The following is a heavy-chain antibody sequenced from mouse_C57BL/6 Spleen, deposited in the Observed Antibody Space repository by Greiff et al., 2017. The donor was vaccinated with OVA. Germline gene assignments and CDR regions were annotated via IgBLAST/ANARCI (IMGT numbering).Heavy chain of an antibody. Sequence: DVKLVESGGGLVKPGGSLKLSCAASGFTFSSYAMSWVRQTPEKRLEWVATISDGGSYTYYPDNVKGRFTISRDNAKNNLYLQMSHLKSEDTAMYYCARDPLSTMVTTGPFAYWGQGTLVTVSA. CDR3: ARDPLSTMVTTGPFAY. CDR2: ISDGGSYT. V-gene: IGHV5-4*01. CDR1: GFTFSSYA. D-gene: IGHD2-2*01. J-gene: IGHJ3*01.